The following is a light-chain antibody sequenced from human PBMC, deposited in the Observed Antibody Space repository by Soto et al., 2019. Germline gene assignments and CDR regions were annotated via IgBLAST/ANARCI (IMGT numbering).Light chain of an antibody. CDR2: WAS. CDR3: QQYYSTPLT. CDR1: QSFLYSSNNKNY. Sequence: DIVMTQSPDSLAVSLVERATINCNSSQSFLYSSNNKNYLAWYQQKPGQPPKLLIYWASTRESGVPDRFSGSGSGTDFTLTISSLQAEDVAVYYCQQYYSTPLTFGGGTKVDIK. V-gene: IGKV4-1*01. J-gene: IGKJ4*01.